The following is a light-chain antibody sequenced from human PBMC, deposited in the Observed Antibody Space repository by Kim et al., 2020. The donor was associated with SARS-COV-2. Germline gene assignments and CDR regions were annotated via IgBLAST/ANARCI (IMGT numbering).Light chain of an antibody. CDR1: QSVSSN. CDR2: DAS. J-gene: IGKJ1*01. Sequence: VSPGERATRSCTASQSVSSNIAWYQQKPGQAPRLLISDASTRATGIPARFSGGGSGTDFTLTISSLQSEDFAVYYCQQYNRWPRTFGQGTKVDIK. CDR3: QQYNRWPRT. V-gene: IGKV3-15*01.